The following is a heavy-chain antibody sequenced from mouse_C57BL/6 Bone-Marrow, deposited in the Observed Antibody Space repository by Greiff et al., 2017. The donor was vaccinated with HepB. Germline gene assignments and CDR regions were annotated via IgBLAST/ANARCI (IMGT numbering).Heavy chain of an antibody. CDR3: TTGTTVVATFDY. J-gene: IGHJ2*01. V-gene: IGHV14-4*01. CDR1: GFNIKDDY. Sequence: EVQLQQSGAELVRPGASVKLSCTASGFNIKDDYMHWVKQRPEQGLEWIGWIDPENGDTEYASKFQGKATITADTSSNTAYLQLSSLTSEDTAVYYSTTGTTVVATFDYWGQGTTLTVSS. CDR2: IDPENGDT. D-gene: IGHD1-1*01.